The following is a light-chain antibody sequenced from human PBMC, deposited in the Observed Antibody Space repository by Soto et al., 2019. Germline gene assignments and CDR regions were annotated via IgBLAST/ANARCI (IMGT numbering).Light chain of an antibody. Sequence: QSALTQPPSASGSPGQSVTISCTGSRNDVGGHKFVSWYQHHPGRSPKLIIYEVTQRPSGVPHRFSGSKSGNTASLTVSGLQAEDEADYFCSSYAGTNNHHVFGTGTKLTVL. V-gene: IGLV2-8*01. CDR1: RNDVGGHKF. CDR3: SSYAGTNNHHV. J-gene: IGLJ1*01. CDR2: EVT.